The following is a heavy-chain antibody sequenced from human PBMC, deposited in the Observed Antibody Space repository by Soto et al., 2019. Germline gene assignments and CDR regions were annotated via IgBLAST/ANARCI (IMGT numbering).Heavy chain of an antibody. CDR3: AREGVGCGGGCFAFDI. CDR1: GGSISSYY. V-gene: IGHV4-59*01. J-gene: IGHJ3*02. D-gene: IGHD2-21*01. CDR2: IYYSGST. Sequence: SETLSLTCTVSGGSISSYYWSWIRQPPGKGLEWIGYIYYSGSTNYNPSLKSRVTISVDTSKNQFSLKLSSVTAADTAVYYCAREGVGCGGGCFAFDIWGQGTMVTVSS.